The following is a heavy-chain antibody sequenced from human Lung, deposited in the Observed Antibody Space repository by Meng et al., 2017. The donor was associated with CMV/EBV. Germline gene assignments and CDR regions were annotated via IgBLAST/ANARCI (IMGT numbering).Heavy chain of an antibody. CDR2: IKPSNGGT. Sequence: AXVXVSXXASGYTFTDYYMHWVRQAPGQRLEWMGWIKPSNGGTDYAQKFQGRVTMTRDTSISTAYIELSRLRSDDTAVYYCARGSPITGARTPYYYWGQGXLVTVSS. V-gene: IGHV1-2*02. CDR1: GYTFTDYY. D-gene: IGHD1-20*01. CDR3: ARGSPITGARTPYYY. J-gene: IGHJ4*02.